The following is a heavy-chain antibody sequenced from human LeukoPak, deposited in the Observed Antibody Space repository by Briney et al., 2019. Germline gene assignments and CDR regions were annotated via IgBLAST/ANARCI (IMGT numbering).Heavy chain of an antibody. CDR2: ASYDGSNK. CDR3: AKDGGCSSTTCYSPYYFDY. V-gene: IGHV3-30*18. Sequence: PGRPLRLSCAASGFTFSSYGMHWVRQAPGKGLEWVAVASYDGSNKYYADSVKGRFTISRVNSKNTLYLQMNSLRAEDTAVYYCAKDGGCSSTTCYSPYYFDYWGQGTLVTVSS. D-gene: IGHD2-2*01. CDR1: GFTFSSYG. J-gene: IGHJ4*02.